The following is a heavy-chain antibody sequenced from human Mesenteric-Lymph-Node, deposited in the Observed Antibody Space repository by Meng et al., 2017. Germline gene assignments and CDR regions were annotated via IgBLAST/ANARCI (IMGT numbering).Heavy chain of an antibody. CDR1: GGSISSGDYY. CDR2: IYYSGST. J-gene: IGHJ4*02. V-gene: IGHV4-30-4*01. CDR3: ARGPTTYFDY. Sequence: QAQLLESGPGLVKPSQPLSLTCTFSGGSISSGDYYWSWIRQPPGKGLELIGHIYYSGSTSYNPSLKSRVTISVDTSNNQFSLKLSSVTAADTAVYYCARGPTTYFDYWGQGTLVTVSS. D-gene: IGHD4-17*01.